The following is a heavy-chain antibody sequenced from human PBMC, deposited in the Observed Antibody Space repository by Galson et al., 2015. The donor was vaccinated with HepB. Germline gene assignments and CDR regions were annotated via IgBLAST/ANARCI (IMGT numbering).Heavy chain of an antibody. J-gene: IGHJ6*02. V-gene: IGHV3-30*18. CDR2: ISYDGSNK. CDR1: GFTFSSYG. D-gene: IGHD3-3*01. CDR3: AKDQGNTIFGVAYYGMDV. Sequence: SLRLSCAASGFTFSSYGMHWVRQAPGKGLEWVAVISYDGSNKYYADSVKGRFTISRDNSKNTLYLQMNSLRAEDTAVYYCAKDQGNTIFGVAYYGMDVWGQGTTVTVSS.